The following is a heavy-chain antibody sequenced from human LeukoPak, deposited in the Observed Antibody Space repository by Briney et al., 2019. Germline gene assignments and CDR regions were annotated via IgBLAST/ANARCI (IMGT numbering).Heavy chain of an antibody. V-gene: IGHV3-7*01. D-gene: IGHD3-22*01. CDR1: GFTFSSYW. CDR3: ARSGGGPYYYDSSGLGYFDY. J-gene: IGHJ4*02. Sequence: PGGSRRLSCAASGFTFSSYWMSWVRQAPGKGLEWVANIKQDGSEKYYVDSVKGRFTISRDNAKNSLYLQMNSLRAEDTAVYYCARSGGGPYYYDSSGLGYFDYWGQGTLVTVSS. CDR2: IKQDGSEK.